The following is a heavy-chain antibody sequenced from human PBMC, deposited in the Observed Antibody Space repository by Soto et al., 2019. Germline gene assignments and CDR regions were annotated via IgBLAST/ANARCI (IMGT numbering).Heavy chain of an antibody. J-gene: IGHJ5*02. CDR1: GGSISSYY. D-gene: IGHD6-13*01. V-gene: IGHV4-59*01. CDR3: ARGRMAALNWFDP. CDR2: IYYSGST. Sequence: PSETLSLTCTVSGGSISSYYWSWIRQPPGKGLKWIGYIYYSGSTNYNPSLKSRVTISVDTSKNQFSLKLSSVTAADTAVYYCARGRMAALNWFDPWGQGTRVTVS.